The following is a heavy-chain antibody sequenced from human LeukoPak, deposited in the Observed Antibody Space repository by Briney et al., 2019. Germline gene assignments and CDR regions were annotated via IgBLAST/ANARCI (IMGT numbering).Heavy chain of an antibody. V-gene: IGHV3-72*01. CDR1: GFTFSDQY. J-gene: IGHJ3*02. CDR2: TRNKANSYTT. Sequence: GGSLRLSCAASGFTFSDQYMDWVRQAPGKELEWVARTRNKANSYTTEYDASVKGRFTISRDVSKNSLYLQMNSLKTEDTAVYHCTRSSDSSGYRAFDIWGQGTMVTVSS. CDR3: TRSSDSSGYRAFDI. D-gene: IGHD3-22*01.